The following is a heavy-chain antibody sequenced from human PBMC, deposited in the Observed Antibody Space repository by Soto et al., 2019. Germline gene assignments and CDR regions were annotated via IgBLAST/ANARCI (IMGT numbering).Heavy chain of an antibody. V-gene: IGHV1-18*04. J-gene: IGHJ5*02. CDR2: ISGYNGNT. D-gene: IGHD3-22*01. CDR1: GYNFTTYG. Sequence: GSSVKVSCKASGYNFTTYGISWVRQAPGQGLEWMGWISGYNGNTNYGQKLQGRVTMTTDTSTSTAYMELRSLRSDDTAVYYCVRYYDSGGYSWFDPWGQGTLVTVSS. CDR3: VRYYDSGGYSWFDP.